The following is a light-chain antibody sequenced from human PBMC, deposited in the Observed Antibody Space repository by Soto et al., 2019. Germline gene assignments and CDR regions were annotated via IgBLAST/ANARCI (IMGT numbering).Light chain of an antibody. J-gene: IGKJ3*01. V-gene: IGKV4-1*01. CDR1: QSLLYYSNNNNY. Sequence: DIVMTQSPDSLAVSLGERATINCKSNQSLLYYSNNNNYLGWYQQKPGQSPRLLIYWASNREVGVPDRFSGSGSGTDFTLTINSLQAEDVAVYYCQQYYGIPFTFGPGAKVHIK. CDR3: QQYYGIPFT. CDR2: WAS.